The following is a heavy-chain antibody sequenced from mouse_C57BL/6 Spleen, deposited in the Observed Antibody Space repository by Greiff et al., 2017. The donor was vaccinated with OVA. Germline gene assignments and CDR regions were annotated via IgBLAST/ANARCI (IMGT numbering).Heavy chain of an antibody. V-gene: IGHV1-76*01. CDR1: GYTFTDYY. Sequence: VQLQQSGAELVRPGASVKLSCKASGYTFTDYYINWVKQRPGQGLEWIARIYPGSGNTYYNEKFKGKATLTAEKSSSTAYMQLSSLTSEDSAVYFCANGNYNAMDYWGQGTSVTVSS. CDR2: IYPGSGNT. D-gene: IGHD2-1*01. J-gene: IGHJ4*01. CDR3: ANGNYNAMDY.